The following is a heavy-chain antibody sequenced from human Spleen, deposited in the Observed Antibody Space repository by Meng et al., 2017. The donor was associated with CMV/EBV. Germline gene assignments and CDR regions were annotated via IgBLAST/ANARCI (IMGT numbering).Heavy chain of an antibody. CDR1: GFTFSSYG. CDR2: ISYDGSNK. J-gene: IGHJ3*02. D-gene: IGHD2-2*01. CDR3: AREGPAATDAFDI. V-gene: IGHV3-30-3*01. Sequence: GGSLRLSCAASGFTFSSYGMHWVRQAPGKGLEGVAIISYDGSNKYYADSVKGRFTISRDNSKNTLYLQMNSLRAEDTAVYYCAREGPAATDAFDIWGQGSMVTVSS.